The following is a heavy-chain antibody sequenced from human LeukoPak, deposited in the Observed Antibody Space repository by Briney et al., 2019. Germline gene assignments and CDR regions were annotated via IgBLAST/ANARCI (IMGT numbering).Heavy chain of an antibody. CDR1: GFTFGSFA. D-gene: IGHD5/OR15-5a*01. V-gene: IGHV3-23*01. CDR2: IVGSGGYT. Sequence: GGSLRLSCTASGFTFGSFAMTWVRRAPGKGLEWVSSIVGSGGYTYYADSEKGRFTISRDNSKSTLSLQMNSLRAEDTAVYYCGKDSRGSSVRVFDCWGQGILVTVSS. J-gene: IGHJ4*02. CDR3: GKDSRGSSVRVFDC.